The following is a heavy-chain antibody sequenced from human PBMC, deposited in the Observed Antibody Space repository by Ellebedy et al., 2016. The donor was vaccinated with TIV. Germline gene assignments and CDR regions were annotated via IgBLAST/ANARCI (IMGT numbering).Heavy chain of an antibody. Sequence: GSLRLSCTVSGYSISSGYYWGWIRQPPGKGLEWIGYIYYSGSINYNPSLKSRVTISVDTSKNQFSLNLSSVTAADTAVYYCARGGESYYGSGSYFTHWGPGTLVTVSS. CDR2: IYYSGSI. V-gene: IGHV4-61*05. J-gene: IGHJ4*02. D-gene: IGHD3-10*01. CDR1: GYSISSGYY. CDR3: ARGGESYYGSGSYFTH.